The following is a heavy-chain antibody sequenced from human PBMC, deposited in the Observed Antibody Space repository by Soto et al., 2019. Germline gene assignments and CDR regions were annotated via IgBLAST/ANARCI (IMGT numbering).Heavy chain of an antibody. J-gene: IGHJ2*01. V-gene: IGHV1-69*13. CDR2: IIPIFGTA. CDR1: GGTFSSYA. Sequence: SVKGSCKASGGTFSSYAISWVRQAPGQGLEWMGGIIPIFGTANYAQKFQGRVTITADESTSTAYMELSSLRSEDTAVYYCAREGGTSSTMMVGVKSPHEFARWGR. D-gene: IGHD3-22*01. CDR3: AREGGTSSTMMVGVKSPHEFAR.